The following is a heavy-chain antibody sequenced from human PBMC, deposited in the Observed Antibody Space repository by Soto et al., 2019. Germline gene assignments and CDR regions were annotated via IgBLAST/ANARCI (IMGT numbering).Heavy chain of an antibody. Sequence: QVQLVESGGGVVQPGRSLRLSCAASGFTFSSYGMHWVRQAPGKGLEWVAVISYDGSNKYYADSVKGRFTISRDNSKNTLYLQMNSLRDEDTAVYYCARVHYDFWSGPKSDHFDYWGQGTLVTVSS. D-gene: IGHD3-3*01. CDR1: GFTFSSYG. V-gene: IGHV3-30*03. CDR2: ISYDGSNK. J-gene: IGHJ4*02. CDR3: ARVHYDFWSGPKSDHFDY.